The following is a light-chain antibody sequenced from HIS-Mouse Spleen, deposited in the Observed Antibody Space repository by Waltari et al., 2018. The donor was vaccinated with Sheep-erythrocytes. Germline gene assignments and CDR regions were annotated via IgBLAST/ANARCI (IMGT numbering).Light chain of an antibody. CDR1: SSDVGGYNY. CDR3: CSYAGSYNYV. Sequence: QSALTQPRSVSGSPGQSVTISCTGTSSDVGGYNYVSWYQQHPGKAPKLRIYDVSKRPSGVPDRVSGSKSGNTASLTISGLQAEDEADYYCCSYAGSYNYVFGTGTKVTVL. J-gene: IGLJ1*01. CDR2: DVS. V-gene: IGLV2-11*01.